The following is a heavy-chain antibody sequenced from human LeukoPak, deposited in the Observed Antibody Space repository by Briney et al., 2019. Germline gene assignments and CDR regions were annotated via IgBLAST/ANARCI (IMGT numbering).Heavy chain of an antibody. V-gene: IGHV3-30*04. CDR1: GFTISSYA. CDR3: AREINYDSSGSDY. D-gene: IGHD3-22*01. J-gene: IGHJ4*02. Sequence: GGSLRLSCAASGFTISSYAMHWVRQAPGKGLEWVAVISYDGSNKYYADSVKGRFTISRDNSKNTLYLQMNSLRAEDTAVYYCAREINYDSSGSDYWGQGTLVTVSS. CDR2: ISYDGSNK.